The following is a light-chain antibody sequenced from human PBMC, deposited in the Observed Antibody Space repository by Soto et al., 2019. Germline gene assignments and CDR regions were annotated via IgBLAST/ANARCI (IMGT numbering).Light chain of an antibody. J-gene: IGKJ3*01. Sequence: EIELTQSPATLSLSPGERASISCRASQSVGSYFAWSQQKPGQAPRLLIYDASKRDTGIPARFSGSGSGTEFTLTISSLEPEDFAIYYCQLRSAWPLFTFGPGTRVDVK. CDR2: DAS. V-gene: IGKV3-11*01. CDR3: QLRSAWPLFT. CDR1: QSVGSY.